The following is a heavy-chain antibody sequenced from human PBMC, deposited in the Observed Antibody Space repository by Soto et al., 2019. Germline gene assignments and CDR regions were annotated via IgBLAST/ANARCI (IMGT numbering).Heavy chain of an antibody. V-gene: IGHV2-5*02. CDR2: VFWDDGE. D-gene: IGHD1-26*01. Sequence: QITLRESGPSLVKPTETLTLTCTFSGFSLTTTGLGVGWVRQPPGKALEWLAVVFWDDGERYRPSLKTRVTITKDTSKNQVVLTMTNMDPVDTATYYCTQIYGSGSCGCYFHSCGQGSLVTVSS. J-gene: IGHJ4*02. CDR3: TQIYGSGSCGCYFHS. CDR1: GFSLTTTGLG.